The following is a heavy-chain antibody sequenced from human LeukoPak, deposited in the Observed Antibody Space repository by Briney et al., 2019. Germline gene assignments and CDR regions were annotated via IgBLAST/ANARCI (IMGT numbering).Heavy chain of an antibody. CDR3: ASNGGYQLLPGY. CDR1: GFTFSSYS. D-gene: IGHD2-2*01. V-gene: IGHV3-21*01. Sequence: GGSLRLSCAASGFTFSSYSMNWVRQAPGKGLEWVSSISSSSSYIYYADSVKGRFTISRDNAKNSLYLQMNSLRAEDTAVYYCASNGGYQLLPGYRGQGTLVTVSS. J-gene: IGHJ4*02. CDR2: ISSSSSYI.